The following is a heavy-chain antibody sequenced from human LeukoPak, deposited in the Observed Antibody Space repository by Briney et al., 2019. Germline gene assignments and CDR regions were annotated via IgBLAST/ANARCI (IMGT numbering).Heavy chain of an antibody. CDR2: PHSDGTST. CDR3: ARSGWPYYFDY. J-gene: IGHJ4*02. D-gene: IGHD6-25*01. V-gene: IGHV3-74*01. Sequence: GGSLRLSCAASGFTLSNYWMHWVRQAPGKGLVWVSRPHSDGTSTSYADSVRGRFTISRDNARNTLYLQMNTLRAEDTAVYYCARSGWPYYFDYWGQGTLVTVSS. CDR1: GFTLSNYW.